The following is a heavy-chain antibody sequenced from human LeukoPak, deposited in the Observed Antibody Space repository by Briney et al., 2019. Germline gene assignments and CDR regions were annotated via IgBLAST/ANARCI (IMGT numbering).Heavy chain of an antibody. Sequence: PGGSLRLSCEASGFTFSNYWMSGVRQAPGKGPGWVANIKQDGSEKYYVDSVKGRFTISRDNAKNSLYLQMNSLRAEDTAVYYCARVGIGYCSSTSCHDWFDPWGQGTLVTASS. D-gene: IGHD2-2*01. CDR2: IKQDGSEK. J-gene: IGHJ5*02. V-gene: IGHV3-7*01. CDR3: ARVGIGYCSSTSCHDWFDP. CDR1: GFTFSNYW.